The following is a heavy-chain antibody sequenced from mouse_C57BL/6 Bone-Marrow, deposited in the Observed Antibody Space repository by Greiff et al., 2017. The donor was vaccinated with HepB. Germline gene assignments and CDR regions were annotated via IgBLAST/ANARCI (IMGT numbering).Heavy chain of an antibody. Sequence: EVHLVESGGGLVKPGGSLKLSCAASGFTFSDYGMHWVRQAPEKGLEWVAYISSGSSTIYYADTVKGRFTISRDNAKNTLFLQMTSLRSEDTAMYYCARTGFDAMDYWGQGTSVTVSS. V-gene: IGHV5-17*01. CDR3: ARTGFDAMDY. CDR2: ISSGSSTI. J-gene: IGHJ4*01. CDR1: GFTFSDYG.